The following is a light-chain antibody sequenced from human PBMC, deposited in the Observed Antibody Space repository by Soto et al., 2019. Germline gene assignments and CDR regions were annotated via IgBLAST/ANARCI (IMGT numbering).Light chain of an antibody. CDR3: CSYVDSTTSYV. CDR2: EGS. J-gene: IGLJ1*01. V-gene: IGLV2-23*01. Sequence: HSVLTQPASVSGSPGQSISISCTGTSSDVGSYNLVSWYQQHPGTAPKLMIYEGSKRPSGISNRFSGSKSGNAASLTISGLQAEDEADYYCCSYVDSTTSYVFGTGTKVTVL. CDR1: SSDVGSYNL.